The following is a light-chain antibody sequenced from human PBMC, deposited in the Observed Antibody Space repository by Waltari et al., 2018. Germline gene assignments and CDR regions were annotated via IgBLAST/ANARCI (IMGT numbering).Light chain of an antibody. Sequence: DIQMTQSPSSLSASVGDRVIITCQASQDISNYLNWYQQKPGKAPKLLIYDASNLETGVPSRFSGSGSGTDFTFTISSLQPEDIATYYCQQYDNLRITFGPGTKVDIK. J-gene: IGKJ3*01. V-gene: IGKV1-33*01. CDR3: QQYDNLRIT. CDR2: DAS. CDR1: QDISNY.